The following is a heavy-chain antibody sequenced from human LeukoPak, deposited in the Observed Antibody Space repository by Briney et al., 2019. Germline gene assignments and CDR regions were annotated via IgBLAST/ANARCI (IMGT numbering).Heavy chain of an antibody. J-gene: IGHJ4*02. CDR1: GGSVGSGTYY. Sequence: SETLSLTCTVSGGSVGSGTYYWSWMRQPPGKGLEWIGNVYYSGSAYYNPSLKSRVTMSVDTSTNQFSLKLSSVTAADTAVYYCARKPIINNAWYYFDYWGQGTLVTVSS. CDR2: VYYSGSA. V-gene: IGHV4-39*07. CDR3: ARKPIINNAWYYFDY. D-gene: IGHD1/OR15-1a*01.